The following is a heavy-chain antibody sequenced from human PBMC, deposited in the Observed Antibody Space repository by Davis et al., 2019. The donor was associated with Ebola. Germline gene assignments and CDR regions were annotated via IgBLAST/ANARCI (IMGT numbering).Heavy chain of an antibody. CDR3: ARGGMGSWGSYVPPFDH. V-gene: IGHV4-59*01. D-gene: IGHD7-27*01. CDR1: NDSIFNYD. CDR2: RSYGGSA. Sequence: SETLSPTFTVSNDSIFNYDWSWIRQVPGKGLEWIGYRSYGGSANNNPSLNSRVTISVDTSKKQISLELTAVTAADTAVYYCARGGMGSWGSYVPPFDHWGRGTQVTVSS. J-gene: IGHJ4*02.